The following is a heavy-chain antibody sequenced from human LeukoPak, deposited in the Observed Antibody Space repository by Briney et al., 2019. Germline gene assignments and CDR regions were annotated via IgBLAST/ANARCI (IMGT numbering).Heavy chain of an antibody. CDR1: GGSISSSSYY. D-gene: IGHD1-26*01. J-gene: IGHJ4*02. Sequence: PSETLSLTCTVSGGSISSSSYYWGWIRQPPGKGLEWIGSIYYSGSTYYNPSLKSRVTISVDTSKNQFSLKLSSVTAADTAVYYCARDEGIVGATGNFDYWGQGTLVTVSS. CDR2: IYYSGST. V-gene: IGHV4-39*07. CDR3: ARDEGIVGATGNFDY.